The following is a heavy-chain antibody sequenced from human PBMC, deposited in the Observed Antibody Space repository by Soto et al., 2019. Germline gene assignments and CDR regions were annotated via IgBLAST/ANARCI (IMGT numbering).Heavy chain of an antibody. CDR2: IYHTGKT. V-gene: IGHV4-31*03. CDR1: GDAIYIGGYY. CDR3: ARVGGLAARTFDY. Sequence: SETLSLTCTVSGDAIYIGGYYWTWIRQHPGKGLEWIGYIYHTGKTYYNPSLESRVTMSVDTSKNQFSLKLASVTAADTAVYYCARVGGLAARTFDYWGPGTLVTVPS. J-gene: IGHJ4*02. D-gene: IGHD6-6*01.